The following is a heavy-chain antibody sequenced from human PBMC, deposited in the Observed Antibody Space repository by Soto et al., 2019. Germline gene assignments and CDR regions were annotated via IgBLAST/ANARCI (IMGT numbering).Heavy chain of an antibody. J-gene: IGHJ6*02. CDR3: ARDYYRFNSGYGFSMDV. V-gene: IGHV3-30-3*01. CDR1: GFTFSSYA. CDR2: ISYDGSNK. Sequence: QVQLVESGGGVVQPARSLRLSCAASGFTFSSYAMQWVRQAPGKGLEWVAVISYDGSNKYYADSVKGRFTISRDNSKNTLYLQMNSLRAEDTAVYYCARDYYRFNSGYGFSMDVWGQGTTVTVSS. D-gene: IGHD5-12*01.